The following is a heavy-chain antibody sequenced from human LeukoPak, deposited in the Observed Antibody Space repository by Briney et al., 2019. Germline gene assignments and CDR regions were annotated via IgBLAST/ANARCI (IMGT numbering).Heavy chain of an antibody. Sequence: GGSLRLSCAASGFTFSSSAMSWVRQAPGKGLEWVSAITNSGADTFYADFVRGRFTISRDNSKNTLYLQMNSLRADDTAVYYCAKRLESGADYYDHWGQGTLVTVSS. D-gene: IGHD3-10*01. CDR2: ITNSGADT. CDR3: AKRLESGADYYDH. J-gene: IGHJ4*02. CDR1: GFTFSSSA. V-gene: IGHV3-23*01.